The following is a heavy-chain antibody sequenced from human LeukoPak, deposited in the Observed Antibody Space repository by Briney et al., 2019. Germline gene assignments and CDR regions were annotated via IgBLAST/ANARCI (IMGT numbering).Heavy chain of an antibody. V-gene: IGHV3-53*01. D-gene: IGHD1-26*01. CDR2: MYGTSNI. CDR3: ARGVLGLKPLDY. Sequence: GGSLRPSCAASGFTVSTTYMAWVRQAPEKGLEWVSFMYGTSNIYYADSVKGRFTISRDDSNNTLYLQMNSLEAANTAVYYCARGVLGLKPLDYWGQGTLVTVSS. CDR1: GFTVSTTY. J-gene: IGHJ4*02.